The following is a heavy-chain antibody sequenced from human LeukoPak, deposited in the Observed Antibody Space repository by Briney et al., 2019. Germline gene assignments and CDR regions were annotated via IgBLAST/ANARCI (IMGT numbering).Heavy chain of an antibody. CDR1: GDSVSSNSAA. D-gene: IGHD1-20*01. V-gene: IGHV6-1*01. J-gene: IGHJ4*02. CDR3: TREGILTGTGDFDY. Sequence: SQTLSLTCAISGDSVSSNSAAWNWIRQSPSRGLEWLGRTYYRSKWYNDYAVSVKSRITINPDTSKNQFSLQLNSVTPEDTAAYYCTREGILTGTGDFDYWGQGTLVTVSS. CDR2: TYYRSKWYN.